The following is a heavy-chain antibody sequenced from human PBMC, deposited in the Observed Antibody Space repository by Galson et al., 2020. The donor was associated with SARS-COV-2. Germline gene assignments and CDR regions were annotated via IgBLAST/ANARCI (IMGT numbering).Heavy chain of an antibody. J-gene: IGHJ5*02. Sequence: GESLKISCAASGFTFSRYAMSWVRLTPGKGLEWVSGMNHNGGSTYYADSVRGRFTMSRDNSRNTLFLQMDSLRADDTATYYCAKDLAVAGSEGWSWGQGTLVAVSS. D-gene: IGHD6-19*01. CDR1: GFTFSRYA. CDR3: AKDLAVAGSEGWS. V-gene: IGHV3-23*01. CDR2: MNHNGGST.